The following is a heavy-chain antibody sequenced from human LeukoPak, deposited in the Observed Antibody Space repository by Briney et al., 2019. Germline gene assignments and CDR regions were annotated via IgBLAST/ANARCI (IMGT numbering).Heavy chain of an antibody. CDR1: AYTFTGYY. D-gene: IGHD2-2*01. Sequence: SVTVSCKASAYTFTGYYMHWVRQAPGQGLEWMGWIHPNSGGTNYAQKFQRRVTMPRHTSISTVYMELSRLRYTDTAVYYCAREEGRCSSTSCSAPFNYWGQGTLVTVSS. J-gene: IGHJ4*02. V-gene: IGHV1-2*02. CDR2: IHPNSGGT. CDR3: AREEGRCSSTSCSAPFNY.